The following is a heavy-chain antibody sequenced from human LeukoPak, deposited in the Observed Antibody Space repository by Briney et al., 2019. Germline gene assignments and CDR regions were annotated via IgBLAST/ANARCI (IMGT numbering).Heavy chain of an antibody. J-gene: IGHJ4*02. CDR2: IKYDGSEK. D-gene: IGHD3-3*01. Sequence: GGSLRLSCAASGFTFSNYWMSWVRQAPGKGLEWAANIKYDGSEKYYVDSVKGRFTISRDNAKNSLYLQMNSLRAEDTAVYYCSRDGDWGQGTLVTVSS. CDR3: SRDGD. CDR1: GFTFSNYW. V-gene: IGHV3-7*01.